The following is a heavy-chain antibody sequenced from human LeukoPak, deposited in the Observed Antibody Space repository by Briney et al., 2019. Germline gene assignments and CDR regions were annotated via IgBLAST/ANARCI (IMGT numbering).Heavy chain of an antibody. CDR1: GGSISSYY. CDR2: IYYSGST. D-gene: IGHD3-16*01. J-gene: IGHJ4*02. CDR3: ASSLAIWGNYFDY. V-gene: IGHV4-59*01. Sequence: PSETLSLTCTVSGGSISSYYWSWIRQPPGKGLGWIGYIYYSGSTNYNPSLKSRVTISVDTSKNQFSLKLSSVTAADTAVYYCASSLAIWGNYFDYWGQGTLVTVSX.